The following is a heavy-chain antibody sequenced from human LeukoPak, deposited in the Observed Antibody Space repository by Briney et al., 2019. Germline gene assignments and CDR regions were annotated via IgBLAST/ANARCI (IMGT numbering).Heavy chain of an antibody. Sequence: GRSLRLSCAASGFTFSSYWMSWVRQAPGKGLEWVANIKQDGSEKYYVDSVKGRFTISRDNAKNSLYLQMNSLRAEDTAVYYCARDGSVGATGIWGQGTLVTVSS. CDR1: GFTFSSYW. CDR3: ARDGSVGATGI. D-gene: IGHD1-26*01. V-gene: IGHV3-7*01. CDR2: IKQDGSEK. J-gene: IGHJ4*02.